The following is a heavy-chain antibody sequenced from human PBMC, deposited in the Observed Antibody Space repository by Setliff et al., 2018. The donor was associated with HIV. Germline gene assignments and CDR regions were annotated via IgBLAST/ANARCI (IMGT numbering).Heavy chain of an antibody. Sequence: SETLSLTCAVSGGSISGSYYWAWTRQPPGKGLEWIGSTYFRGGTYNNPSLENRFSISIGTSENQISLKLYSVTAADTAIYYCGRHRVAARPSYFDLWGQGTRVTVSS. CDR3: GRHRVAARPSYFDL. D-gene: IGHD6-6*01. V-gene: IGHV4-39*01. J-gene: IGHJ4*02. CDR1: GGSISGSYY. CDR2: TYFRGGT.